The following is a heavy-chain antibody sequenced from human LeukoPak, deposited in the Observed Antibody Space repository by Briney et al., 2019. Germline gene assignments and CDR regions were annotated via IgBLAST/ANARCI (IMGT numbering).Heavy chain of an antibody. CDR3: AREWQYQFDY. V-gene: IGHV6-1*01. CDR2: TYYRSKWYN. Sequence: SQTLSLTCAISGDSVSSNSVAWNWIRQSPSRGLEWLGRTYYRSKWYNDYAVSVKSRITINPDTSKNQFSLQLNSVTAADTAVYYCAREWQYQFDYWGQGSLVTVSS. J-gene: IGHJ4*02. D-gene: IGHD4-11*01. CDR1: GDSVSSNSVA.